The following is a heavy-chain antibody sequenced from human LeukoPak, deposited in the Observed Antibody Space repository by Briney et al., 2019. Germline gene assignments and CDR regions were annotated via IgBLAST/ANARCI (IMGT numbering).Heavy chain of an antibody. J-gene: IGHJ5*01. CDR3: ARDCVIVGAPCYDS. D-gene: IGHD1-26*01. CDR2: IKEDGSEK. Sequence: GGSLRLSCGASGFTFSSYWMSWVRQAPGKGLEWVANIKEDGSEKIYVDSVKGRFTISGDNAKNSLYLQMNSLRAEDTAVYFCARDCVIVGAPCYDSWGQGTLVTVSS. CDR1: GFTFSSYW. V-gene: IGHV3-7*04.